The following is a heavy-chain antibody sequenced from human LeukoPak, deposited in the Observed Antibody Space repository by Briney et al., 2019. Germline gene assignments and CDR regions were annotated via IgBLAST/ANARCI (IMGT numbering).Heavy chain of an antibody. J-gene: IGHJ5*02. CDR3: AKTQFDFWSAYTYTWFDP. D-gene: IGHD3-3*01. CDR2: ITGNGGTT. Sequence: PGGTQRLSCAASGFSFSNYGMNWVRQAPGKGLEWVSGITGNGGTTYYADSVKGRFTISRDNSRNTVYLQMNSLRAEDTAVYYCAKTQFDFWSAYTYTWFDPWGQGTLVTVSS. CDR1: GFSFSNYG. V-gene: IGHV3-23*01.